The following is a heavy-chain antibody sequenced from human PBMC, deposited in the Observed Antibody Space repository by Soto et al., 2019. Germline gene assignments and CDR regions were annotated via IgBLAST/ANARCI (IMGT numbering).Heavy chain of an antibody. CDR2: ISGSGGST. J-gene: IGHJ4*02. CDR1: GFTFNTYA. CDR3: AKDHYDYWSGALDYFDY. D-gene: IGHD3-3*01. Sequence: EVQVLESGGGLVQPGGSLRLSCAASGFTFNTYAMSWVRQAPGQGLEWVTAISGSGGSTYYADSVKGRFTISRDNSKNTRYLQMNNLRVEDTAIYYCAKDHYDYWSGALDYFDYWGQGTLVTVSS. V-gene: IGHV3-23*01.